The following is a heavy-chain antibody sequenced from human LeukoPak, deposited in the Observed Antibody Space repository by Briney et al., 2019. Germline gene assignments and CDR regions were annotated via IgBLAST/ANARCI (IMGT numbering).Heavy chain of an antibody. J-gene: IGHJ4*02. V-gene: IGHV3-9*01. D-gene: IGHD6-6*01. CDR3: AKAAAYSSSSAYFDS. CDR2: ISWNSGSI. CDR1: GFTFSSYG. Sequence: GGSLRLSCAASGFTFSSYGMSWVRQAPGKGLEWVSGISWNSGSIVYADSVRGRFTISRDTAKNSLYLQMNSLRAEDTALYYCAKAAAYSSSSAYFDSWGQGTLVTVSS.